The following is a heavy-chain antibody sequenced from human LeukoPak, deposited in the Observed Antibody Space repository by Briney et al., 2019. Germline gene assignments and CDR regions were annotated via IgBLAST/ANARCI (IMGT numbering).Heavy chain of an antibody. CDR3: ARGWIAARPGEERFDY. J-gene: IGHJ4*02. CDR2: ISAYNGNT. CDR1: GYTFTSYG. D-gene: IGHD6-6*01. Sequence: GASVKVSCKASGYTFTSYGISWVRQAPGQGLEWMGWISAYNGNTNYAQKLQGRVTMTTDTSTSTAYMELRSLRSDDTAVYYCARGWIAARPGEERFDYWGQGTLVTVSS. V-gene: IGHV1-18*01.